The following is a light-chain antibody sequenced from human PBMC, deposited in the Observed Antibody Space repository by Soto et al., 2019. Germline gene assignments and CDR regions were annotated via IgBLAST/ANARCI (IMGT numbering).Light chain of an antibody. J-gene: IGLJ1*01. Sequence: ALTQPASVSGSPGQSITISCTGTSSDVGGYNYVSWYQHHPGKAPKLMIYDISNRPSGVSNRFSGSKSGNTASLTISGLQAEDEADYYCSSYTSSTTYVFGNGTKVTVL. V-gene: IGLV2-14*03. CDR1: SSDVGGYNY. CDR3: SSYTSSTTYV. CDR2: DIS.